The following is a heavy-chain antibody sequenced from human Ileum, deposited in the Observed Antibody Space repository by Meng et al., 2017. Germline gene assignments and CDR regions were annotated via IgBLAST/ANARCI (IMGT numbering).Heavy chain of an antibody. Sequence: VQLQESGLGLVKSSPTLSHTCTVSGGSISSGGYYWSWIRQPLGKGLEWLGYIFDTGPPYYSPPLRSRLSISMDTSKNQFSLRLTSVTAADTAVYYCAASLDGSRFDPWGQGTLVTVSS. CDR1: GGSISSGGYY. CDR3: AASLDGSRFDP. CDR2: IFDTGPP. V-gene: IGHV4-30-4*01. D-gene: IGHD2-2*03. J-gene: IGHJ5*02.